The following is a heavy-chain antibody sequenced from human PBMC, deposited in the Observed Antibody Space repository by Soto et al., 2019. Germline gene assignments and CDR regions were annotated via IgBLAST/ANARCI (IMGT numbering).Heavy chain of an antibody. CDR3: ARERGEYDSGWYIDR. CDR1: GFSFISHS. CDR2: ISSRSSLI. V-gene: IGHV3-21*06. J-gene: IGHJ4*02. Sequence: PGGSLRLSCAASGFSFISHSFNWCTQAPGQGLEWVAYISSRSSLILYADSVRGRFVISRDNALNSLYLQMNSPRDENTAIYYCARERGEYDSGWYIDRWGQGTPVTVSS. D-gene: IGHD6-19*01.